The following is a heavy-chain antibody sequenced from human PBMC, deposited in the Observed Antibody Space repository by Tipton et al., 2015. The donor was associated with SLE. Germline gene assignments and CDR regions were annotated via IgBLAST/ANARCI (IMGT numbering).Heavy chain of an antibody. V-gene: IGHV4-31*03. J-gene: IGHJ3*02. CDR1: GGSISSNNFF. CDR3: AREVITITDSDAFDS. Sequence: GLVKPSETLSLTCTVSGGSISSNNFFWSWLRQHPGKGLEWIGYIYYSGSAFYNPSLKSRVTMSVDTSKNQFFMRLSSATAADTAVYYCAREVITITDSDAFDSWGQGTMVTVSS. CDR2: IYYSGSA. D-gene: IGHD2-21*01.